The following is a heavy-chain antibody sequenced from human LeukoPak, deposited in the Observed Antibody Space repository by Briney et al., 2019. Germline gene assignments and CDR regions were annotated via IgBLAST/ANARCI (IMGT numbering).Heavy chain of an antibody. CDR1: GGSFSGYY. CDR2: ISSRGTTT. D-gene: IGHD2-2*01. J-gene: IGHJ4*02. CDR3: ARDRGSNNYFDH. Sequence: LSLTCAVYGGSFSGYYWNWIRQAPGKGLEWISFISSRGTTTDYADSVKGRFTISRDNANSSLFLQMNSLRAEDTAVYYCARDRGSNNYFDHWGQGTLVTVSS. V-gene: IGHV3-11*01.